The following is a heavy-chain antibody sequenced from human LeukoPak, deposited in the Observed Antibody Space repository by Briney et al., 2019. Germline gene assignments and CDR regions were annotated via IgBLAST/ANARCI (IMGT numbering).Heavy chain of an antibody. Sequence: GGSLRLSCAASGFTFSSYGMHWVRQAPGKGLEWVAVIWYDGSNKYYADSVKGRFTISRDNSKNTLDLQMSSLRTEDTAVYYCARAPQGIAVAAYDFWGQGTLVTVSS. V-gene: IGHV3-33*01. CDR1: GFTFSSYG. J-gene: IGHJ4*02. CDR3: ARAPQGIAVAAYDF. D-gene: IGHD6-19*01. CDR2: IWYDGSNK.